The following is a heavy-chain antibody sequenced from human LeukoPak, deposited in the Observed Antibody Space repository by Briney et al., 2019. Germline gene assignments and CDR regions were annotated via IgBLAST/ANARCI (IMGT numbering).Heavy chain of an antibody. J-gene: IGHJ4*02. V-gene: IGHV1-2*02. CDR1: GYTFTVYY. D-gene: IGHD2-2*01. CDR3: ARGRGTTSSNFDY. Sequence: ASVNVSCKVSGYTFTVYYMHWVRQAPGQGREWMGWINPNNGGTNYAQKFQGRVTMTRDTSISTAYMELSRLTSDDTAVYYCARGRGTTSSNFDYWGQGNLVTVSS. CDR2: INPNNGGT.